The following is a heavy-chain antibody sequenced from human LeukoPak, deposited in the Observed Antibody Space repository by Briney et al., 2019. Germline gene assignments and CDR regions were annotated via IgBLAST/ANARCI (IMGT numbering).Heavy chain of an antibody. J-gene: IGHJ4*02. V-gene: IGHV3-7*03. Sequence: GGSLRLSCAASGFTFSSYWMSWVRQAPGKGLEWVANIKQDGSEKYYVDSVKGRFTISRDNAKNPLYLQMNSLRAEDTAVYYCAKDQDYYDSSGLDYWGQGTLVTVSS. CDR2: IKQDGSEK. CDR3: AKDQDYYDSSGLDY. D-gene: IGHD3-22*01. CDR1: GFTFSSYW.